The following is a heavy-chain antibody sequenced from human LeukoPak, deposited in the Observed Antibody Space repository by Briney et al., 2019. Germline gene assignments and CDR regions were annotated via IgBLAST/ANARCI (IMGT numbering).Heavy chain of an antibody. J-gene: IGHJ4*02. CDR3: ARVFFSAYDTSFDY. CDR2: TYYRSKWYN. Sequence: SQTPSLTCAISGDSVSSNSAAWNWIRQSPSRGLEWLGRTYYRSKWYNGYAVSVKSRVTINPDTSKNQFSLQLNSVTPEDTAVYYCARVFFSAYDTSFDYWGQGTLVTVSS. V-gene: IGHV6-1*01. D-gene: IGHD5-12*01. CDR1: GDSVSSNSAA.